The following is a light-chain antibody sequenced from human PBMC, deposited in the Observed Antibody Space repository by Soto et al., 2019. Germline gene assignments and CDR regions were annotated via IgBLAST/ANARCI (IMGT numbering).Light chain of an antibody. Sequence: DIQMPQSPSSLSAFVGDRVTITCRASQAITTYLNWYQHKPGKAPRLLTYAASILESGVPSRFSGRGSGTDFSITISNLQPEDCATYYCQQSDNIPITFGQGTRLEI. V-gene: IGKV1-39*01. CDR1: QAITTY. CDR3: QQSDNIPIT. CDR2: AAS. J-gene: IGKJ5*01.